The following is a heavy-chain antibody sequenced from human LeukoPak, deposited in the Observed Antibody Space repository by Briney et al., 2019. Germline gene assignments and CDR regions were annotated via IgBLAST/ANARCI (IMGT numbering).Heavy chain of an antibody. D-gene: IGHD1-26*01. CDR3: ARDFRDRVGATTVWFDP. CDR1: GFSFSSYS. Sequence: GGSLRLSCAASGFSFSSYSMNWVRQAPGKGLEWVSSISSSSSYIYYADSVKGRFTISRDNAKNSLYLQMNSLRAEDTAVYYCARDFRDRVGATTVWFDPWGQGTLVTVSS. J-gene: IGHJ5*02. V-gene: IGHV3-21*01. CDR2: ISSSSSYI.